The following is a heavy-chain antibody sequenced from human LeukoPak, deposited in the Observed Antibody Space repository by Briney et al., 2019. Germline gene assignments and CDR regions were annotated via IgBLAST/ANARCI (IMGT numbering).Heavy chain of an antibody. CDR3: AVNQISYYGMDV. D-gene: IGHD1-14*01. CDR2: IVVGSGNT. Sequence: PVKVSCKASGFTFTSSAMQWVRQARGQRLEWIGWIVVGSGNTNYAQKFQERVTITRDMSTSTAYMELSSLRSEDTAVYYCAVNQISYYGMDVWGQGTTVTVSS. CDR1: GFTFTSSA. J-gene: IGHJ6*02. V-gene: IGHV1-58*02.